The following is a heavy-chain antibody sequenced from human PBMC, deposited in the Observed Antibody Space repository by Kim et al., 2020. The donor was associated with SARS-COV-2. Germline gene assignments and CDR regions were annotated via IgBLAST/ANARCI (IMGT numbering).Heavy chain of an antibody. J-gene: IGHJ4*02. CDR2: ISGSGGST. V-gene: IGHV3-23*01. Sequence: GGSLRLSCAASGFTYSSYAMSWVRQAPGKGLEWVSAISGSGGSTYYADSVKGRFTISRDNSKNTLYLQMNSLRAEDTAVYYCAKRPTVTTQGYWGQGTLVTVSS. D-gene: IGHD4-17*01. CDR1: GFTYSSYA. CDR3: AKRPTVTTQGY.